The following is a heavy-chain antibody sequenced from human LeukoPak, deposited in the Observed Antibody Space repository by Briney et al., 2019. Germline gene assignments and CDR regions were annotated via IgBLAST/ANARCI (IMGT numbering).Heavy chain of an antibody. V-gene: IGHV3-33*06. Sequence: GGSLRLSCAASGFTFSSYGMHWVRQAPGKGLEWVAVIWYDGSNKYYADSVKGRFTISRDNSKNTLYLQMNSLRAEDTAVYYCAKDGGYDFWSGQQYYYHYMDVWGKGTTVTVSS. J-gene: IGHJ6*03. CDR1: GFTFSSYG. CDR3: AKDGGYDFWSGQQYYYHYMDV. D-gene: IGHD3-3*01. CDR2: IWYDGSNK.